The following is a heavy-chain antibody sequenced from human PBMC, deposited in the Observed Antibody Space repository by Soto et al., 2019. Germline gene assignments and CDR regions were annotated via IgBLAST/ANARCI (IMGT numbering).Heavy chain of an antibody. V-gene: IGHV4-59*01. CDR1: GGSITSYH. J-gene: IGHJ5*02. D-gene: IGHD5-12*01. CDR3: ARDMSGGYNWFDP. Sequence: QVHLQESGPGLVKPSETLSLTCTVSGGSITSYHWNWIRQSPGKGLEWIGSVYYSGSTNYNPSLRSRVTISVDTSTNQFSLKLTSVTAADTAVYYCARDMSGGYNWFDPWGQGTLVTVSS. CDR2: VYYSGST.